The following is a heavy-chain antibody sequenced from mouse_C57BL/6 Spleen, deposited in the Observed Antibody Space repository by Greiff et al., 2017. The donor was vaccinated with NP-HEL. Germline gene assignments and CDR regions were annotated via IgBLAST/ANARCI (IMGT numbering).Heavy chain of an antibody. D-gene: IGHD1-1*01. CDR1: GFTFSDYG. J-gene: IGHJ2*01. CDR2: ISSGSSTI. V-gene: IGHV5-17*01. Sequence: DVHLVESGGGLVKPGGSLKLSCAASGFTFSDYGMHWVRQAPEKGLEWVAYISSGSSTIYYADTVKGRSTLSRDNAKNTLFLQMTSLRSEDTAMYYCARGVYYYGFDYWGQGTTLTVSS. CDR3: ARGVYYYGFDY.